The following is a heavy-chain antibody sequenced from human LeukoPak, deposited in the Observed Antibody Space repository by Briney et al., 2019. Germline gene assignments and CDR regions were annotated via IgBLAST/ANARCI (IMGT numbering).Heavy chain of an antibody. D-gene: IGHD4-23*01. CDR1: GYTLTSYD. V-gene: IGHV1-8*01. CDR2: MNPNSGKT. CDR3: TRETPSRYFDY. Sequence: ASVKVSCRASGYTLTSYDINWVRQATGQGLEWMGWMNPNSGKTGYAQKFQGRITITRNTSISTAYMELSSLRSEDTAVYYCTRETPSRYFDYWGQGTLVTVSS. J-gene: IGHJ4*02.